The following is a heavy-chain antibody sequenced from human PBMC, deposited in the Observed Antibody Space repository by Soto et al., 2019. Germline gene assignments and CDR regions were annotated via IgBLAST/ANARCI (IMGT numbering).Heavy chain of an antibody. D-gene: IGHD1-26*01. CDR2: IDDSGRT. J-gene: IGHJ6*02. CDR3: ATQGRNTRIVVVRHYATDF. Sequence: PSETLSLTCAVSSGTVIVKSHYWGWIRQPPGKGLEWIGAIDDSGRTYYSESRNSRATISVDTARNQFSLKLNSVTAPDTAVYYGATQGRNTRIVVVRHYATDFWGQGTAVTVSS. CDR1: SGTVIVKSHY. V-gene: IGHV4-39*01.